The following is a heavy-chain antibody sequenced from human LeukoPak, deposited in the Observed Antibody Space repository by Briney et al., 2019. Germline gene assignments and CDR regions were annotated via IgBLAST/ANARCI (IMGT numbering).Heavy chain of an antibody. CDR2: ISAYNGNT. CDR1: GYTFTSYG. CDR3: ARVFGEYDFWSNDYYYYYMDV. Sequence: ASVKVSCKASGYTFTSYGISWVRQAPGQGLEWMGWISAYNGNTGYAQKFQGRVTITRNTSISTAYMELSSLRSEDTAVYYCARVFGEYDFWSNDYYYYYMDVWGKGTTVTVSS. D-gene: IGHD3-3*01. J-gene: IGHJ6*03. V-gene: IGHV1-8*03.